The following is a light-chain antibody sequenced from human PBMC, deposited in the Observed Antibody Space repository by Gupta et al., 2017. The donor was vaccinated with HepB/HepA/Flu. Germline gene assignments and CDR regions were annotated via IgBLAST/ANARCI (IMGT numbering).Light chain of an antibody. CDR3: SSDTGCSTVV. Sequence: QSALTQPASVSGSPGQSLTISCTGTSSDVGGYSYVSWYQQYPGKGPKLLIYAVTDRPSGVSNRFSGSKSGNTASLTISGLQAEDEADYYCSSDTGCSTVVFGGGTKLTVL. CDR2: AVT. CDR1: SSDVGGYSY. J-gene: IGLJ2*01. V-gene: IGLV2-14*03.